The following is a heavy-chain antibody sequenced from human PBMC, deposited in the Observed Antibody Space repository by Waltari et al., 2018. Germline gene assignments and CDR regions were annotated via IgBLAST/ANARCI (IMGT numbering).Heavy chain of an antibody. CDR3: ARATCGGDCYLLDI. CDR1: GGTFSSYA. V-gene: IGHV1-69*10. J-gene: IGHJ3*02. D-gene: IGHD2-21*01. CDR2: IIPILGIA. Sequence: QVQLVQSGAEVKKPGSSVKVSCKASGGTFSSYAISWVRQAPGQGLEWMGGIIPILGIASYAQKFQGRVTITADKSTSTACMELSSLRSEDTAVYYCARATCGGDCYLLDIWGQGTMVTVSS.